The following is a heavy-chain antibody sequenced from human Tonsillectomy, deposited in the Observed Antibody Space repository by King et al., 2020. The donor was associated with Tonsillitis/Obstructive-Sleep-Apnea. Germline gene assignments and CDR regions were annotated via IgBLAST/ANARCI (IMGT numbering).Heavy chain of an antibody. CDR1: GGSISSGGYY. J-gene: IGHJ4*02. Sequence: VQLQESGPGLVKPSQTLSLTCTVSGGSISSGGYYWSWIRQHPGKGLEWIGYIYYSGSTYYNPSLKSRVTISVDTPKNQFSLKLSSVTAAGTDVYCCAWGGAYGCNSVLDYWGQGTLVTVSS. D-gene: IGHD4-23*01. V-gene: IGHV4-31*03. CDR3: AWGGAYGCNSVLDY. CDR2: IYYSGST.